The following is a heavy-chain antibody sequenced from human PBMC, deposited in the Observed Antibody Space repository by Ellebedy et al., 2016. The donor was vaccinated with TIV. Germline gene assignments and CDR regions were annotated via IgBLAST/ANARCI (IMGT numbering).Heavy chain of an antibody. CDR3: ARYFDWLSLMHYFDY. D-gene: IGHD3-9*01. Sequence: GESLKISCAASGFSFSSYAMTWVRQAPGKGLEWVSSIDHGGGNTYYADSVEGRFTISRDNSKIVMYLQLDSLRAEDTAIYYCARYFDWLSLMHYFDYWGQGTLVTVSS. CDR1: GFSFSSYA. J-gene: IGHJ4*02. V-gene: IGHV3-23*01. CDR2: IDHGGGNT.